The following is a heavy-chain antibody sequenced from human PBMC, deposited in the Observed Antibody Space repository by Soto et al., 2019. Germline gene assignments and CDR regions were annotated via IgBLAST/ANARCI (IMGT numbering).Heavy chain of an antibody. D-gene: IGHD3-10*01. V-gene: IGHV3-15*01. Sequence: EVQLVESGGGLVKPGGSLRLSCAASGFTFSNAWLNWVRQAPGKGLEWVGRIKSEADGGTTDYAAPVKGRFTISRDDSKHTLYLQMNSLKTGDTAVYYCTTEHYYGSGSYWHLGYWGQGNLVNVYS. CDR1: GFTFSNAW. CDR3: TTEHYYGSGSYWHLGY. CDR2: IKSEADGGTT. J-gene: IGHJ4*02.